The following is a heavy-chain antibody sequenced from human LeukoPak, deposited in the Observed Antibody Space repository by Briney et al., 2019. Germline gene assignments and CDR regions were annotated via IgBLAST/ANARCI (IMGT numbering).Heavy chain of an antibody. CDR2: IYHSGST. J-gene: IGHJ6*02. CDR3: ARGGNYYDSSGYSHYGMDV. V-gene: IGHV4-39*07. Sequence: SETLSLTCTVSGGSISGSSYYWGWIRQPPGKGLEWIGSIYHSGSTYYNPSLKSRVTISVDRSKNQFSLKLSSVTAADTAVYYCARGGNYYDSSGYSHYGMDVWGQGTTVTVSS. D-gene: IGHD3-22*01. CDR1: GGSISGSSYY.